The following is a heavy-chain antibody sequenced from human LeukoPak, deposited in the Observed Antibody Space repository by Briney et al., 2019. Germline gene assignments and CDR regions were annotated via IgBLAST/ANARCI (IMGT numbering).Heavy chain of an antibody. Sequence: GASVKVSCKASGGTFSSYAISWVRQAPGQGLEWMGGIIPIFGTANYAQKFQGRVTITADKSTSTAYMELSSLRSEDTAVYYCARDLIAAATYLDAFDIWGQGTMVTVSS. CDR3: ARDLIAAATYLDAFDI. D-gene: IGHD6-13*01. CDR1: GGTFSSYA. J-gene: IGHJ3*02. CDR2: IIPIFGTA. V-gene: IGHV1-69*06.